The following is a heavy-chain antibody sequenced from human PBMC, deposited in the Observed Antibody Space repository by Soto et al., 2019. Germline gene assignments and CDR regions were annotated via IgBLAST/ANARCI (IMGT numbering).Heavy chain of an antibody. D-gene: IGHD3-9*01. CDR3: ARMKVDSYQFYYAMDV. V-gene: IGHV2-26*01. CDR2: IFSDNER. CDR1: GFSLTTGKMG. J-gene: IGHJ6*02. Sequence: QVTLKESGPALVKPTETLTLTCTVSGFSLTTGKMGVSWIRQPPGKALEWLAHIFSDNERSYSTSLQGRLTNSKDTSGSQVVLSMTNVDPVDTATYYCARMKVDSYQFYYAMDVWGQGTTVTISS.